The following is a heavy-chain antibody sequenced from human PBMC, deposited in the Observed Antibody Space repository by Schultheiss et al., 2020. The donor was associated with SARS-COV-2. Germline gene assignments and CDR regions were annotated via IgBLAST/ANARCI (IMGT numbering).Heavy chain of an antibody. CDR2: INHSGST. CDR1: GGSFSGYY. J-gene: IGHJ4*02. CDR3: AREDGSGSYGGAYFDY. V-gene: IGHV4-34*01. Sequence: SETLSLTCAVYGGSFSGYYWSWIRQPPGKGLEWIGEINHSGSTNYNPSLRSRVTISVDTSKNQFSLKLSSVTAADTAVYYCAREDGSGSYGGAYFDYWGQGTLVTVSS. D-gene: IGHD3-10*01.